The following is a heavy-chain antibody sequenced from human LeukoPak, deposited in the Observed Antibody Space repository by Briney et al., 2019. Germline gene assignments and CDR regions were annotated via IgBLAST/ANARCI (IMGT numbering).Heavy chain of an antibody. V-gene: IGHV3-30*04. CDR1: GFTFSNYA. J-gene: IGHJ4*02. D-gene: IGHD3-3*01. CDR3: ARVRIGAPYYFDY. Sequence: PGRSLSLTCVASGFTFSNYAMHWVRLAPGKGLEWVAVISYDGSKKDYADSVRGRFTISRDNFKHTLYLQMNRLRTEDTAVYYCARVRIGAPYYFDYWGQGTLVTVSS. CDR2: ISYDGSKK.